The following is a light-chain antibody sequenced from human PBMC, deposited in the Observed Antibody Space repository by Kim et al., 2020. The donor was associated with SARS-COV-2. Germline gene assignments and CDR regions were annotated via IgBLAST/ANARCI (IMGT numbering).Light chain of an antibody. CDR1: QSVLYSTNNKDW. J-gene: IGKJ2*01. Sequence: RATINCKSSQSVLYSTNNKDWLGWYQQNPGQPPKLLIYWASTRESGVPDRFSGSGSGTDFTLTISSLQAEDVAIYYCQQYYSTPYTFGQGTKLEI. CDR3: QQYYSTPYT. V-gene: IGKV4-1*01. CDR2: WAS.